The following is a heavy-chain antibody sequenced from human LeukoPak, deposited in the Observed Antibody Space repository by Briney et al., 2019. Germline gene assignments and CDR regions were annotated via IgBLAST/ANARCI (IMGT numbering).Heavy chain of an antibody. Sequence: SETLSLTCTVSSVSLTNYYWSWIRQPPGKGLEWIGYIFFSGTTNYNPSLKSRATMSVDTSKNQFSLKRSSVTAADTAVYYCARDQYYYDSSGYYRFDYWGQGTLVTVSS. D-gene: IGHD3-22*01. J-gene: IGHJ4*02. CDR1: SVSLTNYY. CDR2: IFFSGTT. V-gene: IGHV4-59*12. CDR3: ARDQYYYDSSGYYRFDY.